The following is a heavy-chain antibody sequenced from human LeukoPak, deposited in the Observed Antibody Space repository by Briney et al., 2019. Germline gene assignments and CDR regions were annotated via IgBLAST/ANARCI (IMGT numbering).Heavy chain of an antibody. D-gene: IGHD4-17*01. Sequence: APVKVSCKASGYTFTGYYMHWVRQAPGQGLEWMGWINPNSGGTNYAQKFQGRVTMTRDTSISTAYMELSRLRSDDTAVYYCARDLTTVRYYYYYGMDVWGQGTTVTVSS. CDR3: ARDLTTVRYYYYYGMDV. J-gene: IGHJ6*02. CDR2: INPNSGGT. V-gene: IGHV1-2*02. CDR1: GYTFTGYY.